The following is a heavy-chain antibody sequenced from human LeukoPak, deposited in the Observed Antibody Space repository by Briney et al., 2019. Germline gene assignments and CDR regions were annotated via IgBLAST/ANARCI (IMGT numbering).Heavy chain of an antibody. J-gene: IGHJ4*02. CDR1: GFTFSSYA. D-gene: IGHD3-10*01. CDR2: ISYDGSNK. CDR3: AREREDYGSGSPRVGFDY. V-gene: IGHV3-30-3*01. Sequence: GGSLRLSCAASGFTFSSYAMHWARQAPGKGLEWVAVISYDGSNKYYADSVKGRFTISRDNSKNTLYLQMNSLRAEDTAVYYCAREREDYGSGSPRVGFDYWGQGTLVTVSS.